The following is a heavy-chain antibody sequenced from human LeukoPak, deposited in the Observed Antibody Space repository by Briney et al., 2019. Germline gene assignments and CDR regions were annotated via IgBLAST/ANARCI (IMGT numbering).Heavy chain of an antibody. CDR2: ISYDGTNK. J-gene: IGHJ4*02. CDR3: AREAAAYCGGDCWVDY. Sequence: PGRSLRLSCSASGFTFSTYAMHWVRQAPGKGLEWVAVISYDGTNKYYADSVKGRFTVSRDNSKNTLHLQMNSLRPEDTAIYYCAREAAAYCGGDCWVDYWGQGTLVTVSS. CDR1: GFTFSTYA. V-gene: IGHV3-30-3*01. D-gene: IGHD2-21*02.